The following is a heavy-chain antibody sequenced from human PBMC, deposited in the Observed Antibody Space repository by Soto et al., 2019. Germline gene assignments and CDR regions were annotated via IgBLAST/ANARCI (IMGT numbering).Heavy chain of an antibody. J-gene: IGHJ6*02. D-gene: IGHD3-3*01. CDR1: GFTFTSSA. CDR2: IVVGSGNT. Sequence: SVKVSCKASGFTFTSSAVQWVRQARGQRLEWIGWIVVGSGNTNYAQKFQERVTITRDMSTSTAYMELSSLRSEDTAVYYCAADAIFGVVTSPYYYYGMDVWGQGTTVTVSS. CDR3: AADAIFGVVTSPYYYYGMDV. V-gene: IGHV1-58*01.